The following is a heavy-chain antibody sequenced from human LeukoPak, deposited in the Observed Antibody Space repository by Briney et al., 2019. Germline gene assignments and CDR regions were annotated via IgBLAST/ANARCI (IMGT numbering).Heavy chain of an antibody. CDR2: IIPIFGTA. J-gene: IGHJ4*02. CDR1: GGTFSSYA. V-gene: IGHV1-69*13. D-gene: IGHD5-24*01. Sequence: SVKVSCKASGGTFSSYAISWVRQAPGQGLEWMGGIIPIFGTADYAQKFQGRVTITADESTSTAYMELSSLRSEDTAVYYCARGREEMATTGDFDYWGQGTLVTVSS. CDR3: ARGREEMATTGDFDY.